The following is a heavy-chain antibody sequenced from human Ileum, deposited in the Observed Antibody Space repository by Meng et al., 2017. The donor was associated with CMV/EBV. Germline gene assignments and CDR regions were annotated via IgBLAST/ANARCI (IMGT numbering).Heavy chain of an antibody. J-gene: IGHJ6*02. D-gene: IGHD2-21*01. CDR1: GFTFSSYW. V-gene: IGHV3-74*01. CDR3: AKDTVAAYCGGDCYSDGMDV. Sequence: GESLKISCAASGFTFSSYWMHWVRQAPGKGLVWVSRINSDGSSIGYADSVKGRFTISRDNAKNSLYLQMNSLRAEDTALYYCAKDTVAAYCGGDCYSDGMDVWGQGTTVTVSS. CDR2: INSDGSSI.